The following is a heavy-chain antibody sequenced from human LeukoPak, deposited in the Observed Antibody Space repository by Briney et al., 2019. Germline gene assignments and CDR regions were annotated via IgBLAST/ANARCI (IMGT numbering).Heavy chain of an antibody. J-gene: IGHJ4*02. Sequence: ASVKVSCKASGYTFTTYDINWVRQATGQGLEWMGWMNPNSGNTGYAQKFQGRVTITRDTSASTAYMELSSLGSEDTAVYYCARGRCVGSTNCYYFDSWGQGTLVTVSS. V-gene: IGHV1-8*01. CDR2: MNPNSGNT. D-gene: IGHD2-2*01. CDR1: GYTFTTYD. CDR3: ARGRCVGSTNCYYFDS.